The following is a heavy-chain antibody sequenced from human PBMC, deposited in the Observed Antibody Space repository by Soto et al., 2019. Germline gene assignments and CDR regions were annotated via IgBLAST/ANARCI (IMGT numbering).Heavy chain of an antibody. V-gene: IGHV3-15*01. CDR2: IKSKTDGGTT. J-gene: IGHJ6*02. D-gene: IGHD6-6*01. Sequence: KTGGSLRLSCAASGFTFSNAWMSWVRQAPGKGLEWVGRIKSKTDGGTTDYAAPVKGRFTISRDDSKNTLYLQMNSLKTEDTAVYYCTTDGGIAARPVYYGMDVWGQGTTVTVSS. CDR3: TTDGGIAARPVYYGMDV. CDR1: GFTFSNAW.